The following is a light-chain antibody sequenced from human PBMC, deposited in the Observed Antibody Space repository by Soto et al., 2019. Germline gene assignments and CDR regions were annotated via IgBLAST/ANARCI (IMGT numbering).Light chain of an antibody. CDR3: QQYNNWPPWT. Sequence: EIVMTQSPATLSVSPGERATLSCRASQSVSSNLAWYQQKPGQAPRLLIYGASTRATGIPARFSGSGSGTDFTHTISSAQAVDFAVYYCQQYNNWPPWTFGQGTKVEIK. V-gene: IGKV3-15*01. CDR2: GAS. J-gene: IGKJ1*01. CDR1: QSVSSN.